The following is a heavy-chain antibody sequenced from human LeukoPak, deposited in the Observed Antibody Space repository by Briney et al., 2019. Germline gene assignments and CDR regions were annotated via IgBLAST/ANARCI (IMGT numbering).Heavy chain of an antibody. CDR1: GYSVPSA. D-gene: IGHD5-12*01. J-gene: IGHJ4*02. CDR3: ARGWLRSGFDL. V-gene: IGHV6-1*01. Sequence: SQTLSLTCAISGYSVPSAWNWIMQSPSTGLEWLVSTYHSSKWYTDYAVSLKGRVSINPHTSKNQLSLQLRSVTPEDTAVYYCARGWLRSGFDLWGQGTLVTVSS. CDR2: TYHSSKWYT.